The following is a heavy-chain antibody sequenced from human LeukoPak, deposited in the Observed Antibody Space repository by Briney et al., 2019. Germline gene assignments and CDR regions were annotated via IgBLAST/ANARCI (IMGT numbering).Heavy chain of an antibody. D-gene: IGHD5-18*01. CDR1: GASINSGGHY. CDR2: IYHSGST. CDR3: ARAGHSYGLGDFDF. V-gene: IGHV4-30-2*01. J-gene: IGHJ4*02. Sequence: SQTLSLTCTVSGASINSGGHYWSWIRQPPGKGLGWIGYIYHSGSTYYNPSLKSRVTISVDRSKNQFSLKLTSVTAADTAVYYCARAGHSYGLGDFDFWGQGTLVTVSS.